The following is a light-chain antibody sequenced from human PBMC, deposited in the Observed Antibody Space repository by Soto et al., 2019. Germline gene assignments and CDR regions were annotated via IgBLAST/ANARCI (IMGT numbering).Light chain of an antibody. CDR3: QHLHNYPPT. Sequence: IRVTQSPSFMSASVGDRVTITCRASQGISSDLAWYQQKPGKAPNLLIYDASTLQSGVPSRFSGSGSGTEFTLTISSLQAEDFATYYCQHLHNYPPTFGGGTKVDIK. V-gene: IGKV1-9*01. CDR1: QGISSD. J-gene: IGKJ4*01. CDR2: DAS.